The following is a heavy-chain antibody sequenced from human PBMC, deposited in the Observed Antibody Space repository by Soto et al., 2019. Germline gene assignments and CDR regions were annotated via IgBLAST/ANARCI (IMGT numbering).Heavy chain of an antibody. CDR3: ARSTTFDYGSGSYYAFDY. J-gene: IGHJ4*02. V-gene: IGHV4-39*01. Sequence: SETLSLTCTVSGGSISSSSYYWGWIRQSPGKGLEWIGSIYYSGSTYYNPSLKSRVTISVDTSKNQFSLKLSSVTAADTAVYYCARSTTFDYGSGSYYAFDYWGQGTLVTVSS. D-gene: IGHD3-10*01. CDR1: GGSISSSSYY. CDR2: IYYSGST.